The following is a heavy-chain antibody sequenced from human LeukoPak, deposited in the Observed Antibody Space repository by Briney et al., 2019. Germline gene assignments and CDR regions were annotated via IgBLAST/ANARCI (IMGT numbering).Heavy chain of an antibody. Sequence: ASVKVSCKASGYTFTSYAMHWVRQAPGQRLEWMGWINAGNGNTKYSQKFQGRVTITRDTSASTAYMELSSLRSEDTAVYYCARGHTVRGVIITREGVLFDYWGQGTLVTVSS. CDR1: GYTFTSYA. D-gene: IGHD3-10*01. CDR2: INAGNGNT. CDR3: ARGHTVRGVIITREGVLFDY. J-gene: IGHJ4*02. V-gene: IGHV1-3*01.